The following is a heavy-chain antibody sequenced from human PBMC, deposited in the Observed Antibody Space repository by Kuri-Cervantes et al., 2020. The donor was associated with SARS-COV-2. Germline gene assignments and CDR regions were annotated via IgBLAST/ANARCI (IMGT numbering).Heavy chain of an antibody. CDR3: ARAIAAAAPFDY. D-gene: IGHD6-13*01. Sequence: GSLRLSCTVSGGPISSYYWSWIRQPPGKGLEWIGYIYYSGSTNYNPSLKSRVTISVDTSKNQFSLKLSSVTAADTAVYYCARAIAAAAPFDYWGQGTLVTVSS. V-gene: IGHV4-59*01. CDR2: IYYSGST. J-gene: IGHJ4*02. CDR1: GGPISSYY.